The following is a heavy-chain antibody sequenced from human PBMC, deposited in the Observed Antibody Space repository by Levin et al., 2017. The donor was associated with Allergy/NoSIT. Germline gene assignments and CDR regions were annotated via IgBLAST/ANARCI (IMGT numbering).Heavy chain of an antibody. Sequence: PGGSLRLSCAASGFTVSSNYMSWVRQAPGKGLEWVSVIYSGGSTYYADSVKGRFTISRDNSKNTLYLQMNSLRAEDTAVYYCARDRRRTAMVNVYYYGMDVWGQGTTVTVSS. CDR2: IYSGGST. V-gene: IGHV3-53*01. J-gene: IGHJ6*02. CDR3: ARDRRRTAMVNVYYYGMDV. D-gene: IGHD5-18*01. CDR1: GFTVSSNY.